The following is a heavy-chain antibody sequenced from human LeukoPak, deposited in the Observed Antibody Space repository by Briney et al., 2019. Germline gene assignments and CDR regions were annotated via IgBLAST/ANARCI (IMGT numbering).Heavy chain of an antibody. CDR1: GYTFTSYD. V-gene: IGHV1-8*01. CDR3: ARGKYYYDSSGYYGY. CDR2: MNPNSGNS. Sequence: ASVKVSCKTSGYTFTSYDINWVRQATGQGLEWMGWMNPNSGNSGYAQRFQGRVTMTRNTSISTAYMEPSSLRSEDTAVYYCARGKYYYDSSGYYGYWGQGTLVTVSS. J-gene: IGHJ4*02. D-gene: IGHD3-22*01.